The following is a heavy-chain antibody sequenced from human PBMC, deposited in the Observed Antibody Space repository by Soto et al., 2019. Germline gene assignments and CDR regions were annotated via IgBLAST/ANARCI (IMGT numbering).Heavy chain of an antibody. CDR3: ANSRSFIAAAGAIRFYYFDY. Sequence: ASVNVSCKASGYTFTSYDMHWVRQAPGQGLEWLGIINPSGGSTSYAQKFQGRVTMTRDTSTSTVYMELSSLRSEDTAVYYCANSRSFIAAAGAIRFYYFDYWGQGTLVTVSS. CDR2: INPSGGST. J-gene: IGHJ4*02. D-gene: IGHD6-13*01. CDR1: GYTFTSYD. V-gene: IGHV1-46*03.